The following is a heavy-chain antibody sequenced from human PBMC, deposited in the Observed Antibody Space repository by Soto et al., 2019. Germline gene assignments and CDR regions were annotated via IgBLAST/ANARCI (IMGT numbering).Heavy chain of an antibody. CDR2: ISSSSTI. V-gene: IGHV3-48*02. J-gene: IGHJ3*02. CDR1: GFTFSSYS. CDR3: ALGYGHDAFDI. Sequence: EVQLVESGGGLVQPGGSLRLSCAASGFTFSSYSMNWVRQAPGKGLEWVSYISSSSTIYYADSVKGRFTISRDNAKNSLYLQMNSLRDEDTAVYYCALGYGHDAFDIWGQGTMVTVSS. D-gene: IGHD5-12*01.